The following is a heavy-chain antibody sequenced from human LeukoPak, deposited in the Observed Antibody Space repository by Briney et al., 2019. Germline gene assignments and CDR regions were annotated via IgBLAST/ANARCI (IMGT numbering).Heavy chain of an antibody. CDR3: ARFPGKGCDY. CDR2: MNPNSGNT. CDR1: GYTFTSYG. V-gene: IGHV1-8*02. D-gene: IGHD3-10*01. Sequence: GASVKVSCKASGYTFTSYGISWVRQAPGQGLEWMGWMNPNSGNTGYAQKFQGRVTMTRNTSISTAYMELSSLRSEDTAVYYCARFPGKGCDYWGQGTLVTVSS. J-gene: IGHJ4*02.